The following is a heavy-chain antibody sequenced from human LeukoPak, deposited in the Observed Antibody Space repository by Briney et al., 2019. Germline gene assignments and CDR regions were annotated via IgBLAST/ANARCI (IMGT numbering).Heavy chain of an antibody. D-gene: IGHD3-9*01. CDR2: ISGSSVKT. V-gene: IGHV3-23*01. CDR1: GFTFSDYY. J-gene: IGHJ4*02. CDR3: TREEAYFDSLLAYYFDY. Sequence: GGSLRLSCAASGFTFSDYYMSWVRQAPGKGPEWVSAISGSSVKTYYADSVKGRFTISRDDSENTLYLQMNSLRAEDTAIYYCTREEAYFDSLLAYYFDYWGQGTLVTVSS.